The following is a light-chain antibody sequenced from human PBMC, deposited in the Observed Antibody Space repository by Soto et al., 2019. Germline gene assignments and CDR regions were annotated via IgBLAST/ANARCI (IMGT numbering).Light chain of an antibody. V-gene: IGKV3-15*01. J-gene: IGKJ1*01. CDR1: QSVGST. Sequence: EIVMTQSPATLSVSPGERATLSCRASQSVGSTLAWYQQKVGQAPRLLIYDASARATGIPARFSGSGSGTEFTLTISSLQSLYVAVYYCQQYNDWPETFCQGTKLDIK. CDR2: DAS. CDR3: QQYNDWPET.